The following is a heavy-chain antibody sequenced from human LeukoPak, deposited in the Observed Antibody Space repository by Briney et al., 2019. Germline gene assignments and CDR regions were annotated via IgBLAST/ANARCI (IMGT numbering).Heavy chain of an antibody. D-gene: IGHD4-17*01. CDR1: GFTFSSYA. CDR3: AKESSYGLYYYYYYYMDV. V-gene: IGHV3-7*03. J-gene: IGHJ6*03. Sequence: GGSLRLSCAASGFTFSSYAMSWVRQTPGKGLEWVANIKQEGSARYYVDSVTGRFTISRDNAMNSLYLQMNSLRAEDTAVYYCAKESSYGLYYYYYYYMDVWGKGTTVTISS. CDR2: IKQEGSAR.